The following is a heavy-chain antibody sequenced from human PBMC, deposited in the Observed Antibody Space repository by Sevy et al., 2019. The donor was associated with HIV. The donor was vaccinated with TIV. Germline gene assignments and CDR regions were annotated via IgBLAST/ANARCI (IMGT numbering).Heavy chain of an antibody. CDR3: AKDSDGYHYAPDY. CDR1: GLTFSTYG. Sequence: GGSLRLSCAASGLTFSTYGMHWVRQAPGKGLEWVAVISYDGNIQYYADSVQGGFTVSRDNSKNTLYLQMNSLRAEDSAVYYCAKDSDGYHYAPDYWGQGTLVTVSS. V-gene: IGHV3-30*18. D-gene: IGHD5-12*01. J-gene: IGHJ4*02. CDR2: ISYDGNIQ.